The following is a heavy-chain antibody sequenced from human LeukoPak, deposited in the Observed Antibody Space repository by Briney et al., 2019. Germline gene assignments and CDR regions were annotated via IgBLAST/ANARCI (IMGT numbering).Heavy chain of an antibody. D-gene: IGHD5-18*01. J-gene: IGHJ4*02. CDR3: AKGSRGYTNYYFDY. V-gene: IGHV3-23*01. CDR1: GFSFSGYA. CDR2: ISGSGASA. Sequence: GGSLRLSCTASGFSFSGYAMTWVRQAPGKGLECVASISGSGASAFYADSVKGRFTISRDNSKNTVHLQMNGLRAEDTAIYYCAKGSRGYTNYYFDYWGQGTLVPVSS.